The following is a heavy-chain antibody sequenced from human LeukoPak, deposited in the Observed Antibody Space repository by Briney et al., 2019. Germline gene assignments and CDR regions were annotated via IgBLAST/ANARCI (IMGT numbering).Heavy chain of an antibody. Sequence: PSEALSLTCTVSGGSVSSGSYYWNWIRQSPGKGLEWIGYIYNSGSTKYNPSLKSRVSMSVDTAKNQFSLTVISVTAADTAVYYCARERYSSGWWGCSLDYWGQGTLVTVSS. CDR2: IYNSGST. CDR3: ARERYSSGWWGCSLDY. J-gene: IGHJ4*02. V-gene: IGHV4-61*01. D-gene: IGHD6-19*01. CDR1: GGSVSSGSYY.